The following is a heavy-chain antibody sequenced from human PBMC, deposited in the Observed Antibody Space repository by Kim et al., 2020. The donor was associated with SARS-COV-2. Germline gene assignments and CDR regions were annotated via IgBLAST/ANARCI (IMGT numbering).Heavy chain of an antibody. D-gene: IGHD3-16*02. CDR1: GGSISTYY. V-gene: IGHV4-59*08. J-gene: IGHJ3*02. CDR3: ARHDSRTMATFGVVLVPDGFDI. CDR2: IFYSGST. Sequence: SETLSLTCTVYGGSISTYYWSWIRQPPGKGLEWIGFIFYSGSTNYNPSLKSRVTLSLDTSKGRFSLKRISVTAADTARYYCARHDSRTMATFGVVLVPDGFDIWGQGTMVTVSS.